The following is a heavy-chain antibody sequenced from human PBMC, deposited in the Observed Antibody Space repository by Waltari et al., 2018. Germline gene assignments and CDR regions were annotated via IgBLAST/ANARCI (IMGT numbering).Heavy chain of an antibody. CDR3: IRRPSDALFDY. D-gene: IGHD1-26*01. J-gene: IGHJ4*02. V-gene: IGHV2-5*01. CDR2: LYWSGDT. Sequence: QITLKESGPTLVKATQTLTLTCSFSGFSLKPTGMAVGWVRQPPGGALEWLALLYWSGDTRYKPSRKPRVAIKKGTSEDQVILTVTDMDPVDTATYFCIRRPSDALFDYWGQGTLVTVSA. CDR1: GFSLKPTGMA.